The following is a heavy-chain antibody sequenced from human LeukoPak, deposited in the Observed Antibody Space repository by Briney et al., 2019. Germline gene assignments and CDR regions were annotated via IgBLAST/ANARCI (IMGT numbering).Heavy chain of an antibody. V-gene: IGHV4-34*01. Sequence: SETLSLTCAVYGGSFSDYYWSWIRQPPGEGLEWIGEINHSGSTNYNPSLKSRVTISVDTSKNQFSLKLSSVTAADTAVYYCASLTSPLYQLLDYGMDVWGQGTTVTVSS. J-gene: IGHJ6*02. CDR3: ASLTSPLYQLLDYGMDV. CDR2: INHSGST. D-gene: IGHD2-2*01. CDR1: GGSFSDYY.